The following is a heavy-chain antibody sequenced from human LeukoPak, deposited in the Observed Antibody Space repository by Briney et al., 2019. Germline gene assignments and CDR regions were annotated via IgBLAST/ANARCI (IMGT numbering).Heavy chain of an antibody. D-gene: IGHD1-1*01. Sequence: PGGSLRLSCAASGFTFNSYAMSWVRQAPGKGLEWVSAISGSGGSTYYADSVKGRFTISRDNSKNTLYLQMNSLRAEDTAVYYCAKGTVSFPYYFDYWGQGILVTVSS. V-gene: IGHV3-23*01. CDR1: GFTFNSYA. CDR3: AKGTVSFPYYFDY. J-gene: IGHJ4*02. CDR2: ISGSGGST.